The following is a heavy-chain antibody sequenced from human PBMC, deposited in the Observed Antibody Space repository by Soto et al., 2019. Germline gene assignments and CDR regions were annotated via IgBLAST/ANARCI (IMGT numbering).Heavy chain of an antibody. Sequence: PSETLSLTCAVYGGSFSGYYWSWIPQPPGKGLEWIGEINHSGSTNYNPSLKSRATLPVDTPKNQFSLKLNSVTAADTAVYYCARGIVVVPAALNGRWFDPWGQGTLVTVSS. J-gene: IGHJ5*02. CDR3: ARGIVVVPAALNGRWFDP. V-gene: IGHV4-34*01. CDR1: GGSFSGYY. CDR2: INHSGST. D-gene: IGHD2-2*01.